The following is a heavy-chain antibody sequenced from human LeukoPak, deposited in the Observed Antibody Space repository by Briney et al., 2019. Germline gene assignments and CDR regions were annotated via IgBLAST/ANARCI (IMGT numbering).Heavy chain of an antibody. V-gene: IGHV3-30*18. Sequence: GRSLRLSCAASGFTFSSYGMRWVRQAPGKGLEWVAVISYDGSNKYYADSVKGRFTISRDNSKNTLYLQMNSLRAEDTAVYYCAKDWFDPWGQGTLVTVSS. CDR2: ISYDGSNK. J-gene: IGHJ5*02. CDR1: GFTFSSYG. CDR3: AKDWFDP.